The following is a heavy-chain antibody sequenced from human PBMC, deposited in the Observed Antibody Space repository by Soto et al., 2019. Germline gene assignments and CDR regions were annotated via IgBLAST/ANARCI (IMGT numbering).Heavy chain of an antibody. D-gene: IGHD3-3*01. CDR2: IDNSGST. Sequence: PSEPLSLTCTVSGGSIINYFCNWIRQPAGKGLEWIGRIDNSGSTNYNPSLKSRITMSADTSRNQFSLKLNSVTAADTAVYYCARGGQDFWSGPFDYWGQGALVTVSS. J-gene: IGHJ4*02. CDR3: ARGGQDFWSGPFDY. V-gene: IGHV4-4*07. CDR1: GGSIINYF.